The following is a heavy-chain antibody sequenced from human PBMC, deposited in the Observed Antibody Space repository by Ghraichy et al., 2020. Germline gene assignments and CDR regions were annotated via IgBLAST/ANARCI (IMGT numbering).Heavy chain of an antibody. CDR1: GFTVSSNY. CDR2: IYSGGST. Sequence: GESLNISCAASGFTVSSNYMSWVRQAPGKGLEWVSVIYSGGSTYYADSVKGRFTISRDNSKNTLYLQMNSLRAEDMAVYYCAREIWRITGDYFDYWCQGTLVTVSS. D-gene: IGHD7-27*01. CDR3: AREIWRITGDYFDY. V-gene: IGHV3-53*01. J-gene: IGHJ4*02.